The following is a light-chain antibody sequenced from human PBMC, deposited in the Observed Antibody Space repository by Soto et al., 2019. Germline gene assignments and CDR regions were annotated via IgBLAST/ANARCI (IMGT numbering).Light chain of an antibody. CDR3: QQYENWPQLT. CDR1: QSVSSN. V-gene: IGKV3-15*01. Sequence: EIVMTQSPATLSVSPGVRATVSCRASQSVSSNLAWYQQKPGQAPRLLMYGASTRATGFPDRFSGSGSGTEFTLTISSLQSEDSAVYYCQQYENWPQLTFGGGTKVDIK. CDR2: GAS. J-gene: IGKJ4*01.